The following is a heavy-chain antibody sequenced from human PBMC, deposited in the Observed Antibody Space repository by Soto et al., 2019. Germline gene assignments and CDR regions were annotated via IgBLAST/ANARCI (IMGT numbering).Heavy chain of an antibody. CDR2: IWYDGSNK. Sequence: QVQLVESGGGVVQPGRSLRLSCAASGFTFSSYGMHWVRQAPGKGLEWVAVIWYDGSNKYYADSVKGRFTISRDNSKNTLELELNGLRAEDMAVYYCARECPGDYGVCLDAFDIWGQGTMVTVSS. CDR3: ARECPGDYGVCLDAFDI. D-gene: IGHD4-17*01. CDR1: GFTFSSYG. V-gene: IGHV3-33*01. J-gene: IGHJ3*02.